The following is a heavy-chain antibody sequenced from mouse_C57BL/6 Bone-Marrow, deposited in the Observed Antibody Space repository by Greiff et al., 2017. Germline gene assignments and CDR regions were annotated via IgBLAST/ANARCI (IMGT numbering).Heavy chain of an antibody. J-gene: IGHJ3*01. Sequence: QVQLKESGAELVKPGASVKMSCKASGYTFTSYWITWVKQRPGQGLEWIGDIYPGSGSTNYNEKFKSKATLTVDTSSSTAYMQLSSLTSEDSAVYYCARSYYGTWCAYWGQGALVTVSA. D-gene: IGHD1-1*01. CDR1: GYTFTSYW. CDR3: ARSYYGTWCAY. V-gene: IGHV1-55*01. CDR2: IYPGSGST.